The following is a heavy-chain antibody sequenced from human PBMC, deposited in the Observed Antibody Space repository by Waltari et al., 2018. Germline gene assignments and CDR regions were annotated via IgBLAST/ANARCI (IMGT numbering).Heavy chain of an antibody. CDR3: ARLRVRHFDWFPPDS. CDR1: GASISNTNYY. Sequence: QVHLQESGPGLVKPSETLSHTYTVSGASISNTNYYWGWIRQPPGKGLEWIVSVFYSGSAHYNPSLKGRVTLSVDTSKNQFSLTLTSVTAADTSVFYCARLRVRHFDWFPPDSWGQGTLVTVSS. CDR2: VFYSGSA. V-gene: IGHV4-39*01. D-gene: IGHD3-9*01. J-gene: IGHJ4*02.